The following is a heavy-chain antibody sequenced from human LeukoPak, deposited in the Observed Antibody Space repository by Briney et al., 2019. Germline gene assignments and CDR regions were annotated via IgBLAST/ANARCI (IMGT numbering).Heavy chain of an antibody. D-gene: IGHD1-1*01. Sequence: GGSLRLSCAASGFTFSSYGMHWVRQAPGKGLEWVAFIRYDGSNKYYADSVKGRFTISRDNSKNTLYLQMNSLRAEDTAVYYCARVIGRLLDYWGQGTLVTVSS. CDR2: IRYDGSNK. CDR1: GFTFSSYG. CDR3: ARVIGRLLDY. V-gene: IGHV3-30*02. J-gene: IGHJ4*02.